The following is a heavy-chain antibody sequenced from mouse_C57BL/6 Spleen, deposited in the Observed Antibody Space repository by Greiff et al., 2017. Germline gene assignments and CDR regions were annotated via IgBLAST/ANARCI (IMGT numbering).Heavy chain of an antibody. J-gene: IGHJ2*01. D-gene: IGHD1-1*01. CDR2: IYPSDSET. V-gene: IGHV1-61*01. CDR3: ARLLYYGSSNY. Sequence: QVQLQQPGAELVRPGSSVKLSCKASGYTFTSYWMDWVKQRPGQGLEWIGNIYPSDSETHYNQKFKDKATLTVDKSSSTAYMQLSSLTSEVSSVYYCARLLYYGSSNYWGQGTTLTVAS. CDR1: GYTFTSYW.